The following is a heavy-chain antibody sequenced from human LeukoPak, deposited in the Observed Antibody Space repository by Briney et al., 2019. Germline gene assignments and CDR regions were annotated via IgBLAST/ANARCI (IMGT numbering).Heavy chain of an antibody. V-gene: IGHV4-34*01. CDR1: GGSFSGYY. CDR3: ASGEEAFDI. Sequence: SETLSLTCAVYGGSFSGYYWSWIRQPPGKGLEWIGEINHSGSTNYNPSLKSRVTISVDTSKNQFSLKLSSVTAADTAVYYCASGEEAFDIWGQGTMVTVSS. CDR2: INHSGST. J-gene: IGHJ3*02.